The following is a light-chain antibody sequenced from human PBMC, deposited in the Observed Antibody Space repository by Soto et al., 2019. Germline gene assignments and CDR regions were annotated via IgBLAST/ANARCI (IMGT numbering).Light chain of an antibody. CDR3: AAWDDSLSGVV. J-gene: IGLJ2*01. CDR1: SSNLGSNS. Sequence: QSVLTQPPSASGTPGQRVTISCSGSSSNLGSNSVHWYQQLPGTAPKLLIYSNSQRPSGVPERISGSKSGTSASLAISGLRSEDEADYYCAAWDDSLSGVVFGGGTKVTVL. V-gene: IGLV1-47*01. CDR2: SNS.